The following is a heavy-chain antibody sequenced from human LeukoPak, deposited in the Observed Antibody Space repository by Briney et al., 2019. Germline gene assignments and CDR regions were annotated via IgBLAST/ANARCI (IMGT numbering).Heavy chain of an antibody. Sequence: GGSLRLSCAASGLTFSSYSMNWVRQAPGKGLEWVSSISSSSSYIYYADSVKGRFTISRDNAKNSLYLQMNSLRAEDTAVYYCARDSPNPYYYYYGMDVWGQGTTVTVSS. J-gene: IGHJ6*02. CDR1: GLTFSSYS. CDR3: ARDSPNPYYYYYGMDV. V-gene: IGHV3-21*01. CDR2: ISSSSSYI.